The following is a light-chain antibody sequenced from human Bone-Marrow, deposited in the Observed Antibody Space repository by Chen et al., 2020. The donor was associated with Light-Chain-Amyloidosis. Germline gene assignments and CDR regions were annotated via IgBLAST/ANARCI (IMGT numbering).Light chain of an antibody. CDR1: QSVSGSY. V-gene: IGKV3-20*01. CDR2: GAS. Sequence: EIVLTQSPGTLSLSPGERATLSCRASQSVSGSYLAWYQQKPGQAPRLLIYGASNRATGIPDRFSGSGSGTDFTLIIRRLEPEDFAVYYCQQYGNSPQTFGQGTKVEIK. CDR3: QQYGNSPQT. J-gene: IGKJ1*01.